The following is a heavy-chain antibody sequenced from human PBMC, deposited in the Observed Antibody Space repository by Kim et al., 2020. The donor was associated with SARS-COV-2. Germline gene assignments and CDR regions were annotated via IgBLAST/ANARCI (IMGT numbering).Heavy chain of an antibody. CDR2: ISWNSGSI. Sequence: GGSLRLSCAASGFTFDDYAMHWVRQAPGKGLEWVSGISWNSGSIGYADSVKGRFTISRDNAKNSLYLQMNSLRAEDTALSYCANDSYPSIQSCFDYWGQG. V-gene: IGHV3-9*01. CDR3: ANDSYPSIQSCFDY. J-gene: IGHJ4*02. D-gene: IGHD2-2*01. CDR1: GFTFDDYA.